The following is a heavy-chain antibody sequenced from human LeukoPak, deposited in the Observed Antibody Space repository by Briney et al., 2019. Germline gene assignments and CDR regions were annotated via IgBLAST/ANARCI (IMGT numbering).Heavy chain of an antibody. CDR3: ARRPGYYDILTGYYSYYYYMDV. CDR2: INPNSGDT. Sequence: ASVKVSCKASGYIFTGYYMHWVRQAPGQGLEWMGWINPNSGDTNYAQKFQGRVTMTRDTSISTAYMELSRLRSDDTAVYYCARRPGYYDILTGYYSYYYYMDVWGKGTTVTISS. D-gene: IGHD3-9*01. CDR1: GYIFTGYY. V-gene: IGHV1-2*02. J-gene: IGHJ6*03.